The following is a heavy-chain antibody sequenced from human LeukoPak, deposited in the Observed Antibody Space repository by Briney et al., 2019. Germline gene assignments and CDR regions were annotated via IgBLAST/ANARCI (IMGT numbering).Heavy chain of an antibody. CDR1: GVSISTYY. J-gene: IGHJ4*02. CDR3: AREGTTHAGVDQ. D-gene: IGHD1-14*01. CDR2: IYSSGST. V-gene: IGHV4-59*01. Sequence: SETLSLTCTVSGVSISTYYWSWIRQPPGKGLEWLGYIYSSGSTYYNPSLKSRVTISVDTSKTQFSLKLSSVTAADTAVYYCAREGTTHAGVDQWGQGTLVTVSS.